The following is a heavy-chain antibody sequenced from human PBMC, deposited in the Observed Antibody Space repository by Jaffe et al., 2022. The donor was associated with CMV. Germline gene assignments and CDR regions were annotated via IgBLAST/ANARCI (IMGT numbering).Heavy chain of an antibody. Sequence: QVQLVQSGAEVKKPGSSVQVSCKASAGTFHSYAITWVRQAPGQGLEWMGRIIPKVGIANYAQKFQGRVTISADKYTNTAYMELSSLRSEDTAVYYCAREEVSTGWSYGRYFYYYMDVWGKGTPVTVSS. CDR2: IIPKVGIA. D-gene: IGHD6-19*01. CDR1: AGTFHSYA. CDR3: AREEVSTGWSYGRYFYYYMDV. J-gene: IGHJ6*03. V-gene: IGHV1-69*09.